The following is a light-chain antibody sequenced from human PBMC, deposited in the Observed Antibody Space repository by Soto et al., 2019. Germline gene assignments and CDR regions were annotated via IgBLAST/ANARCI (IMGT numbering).Light chain of an antibody. CDR2: EAS. J-gene: IGKJ1*01. V-gene: IGKV1-5*03. CDR1: QSISSW. Sequence: DIQMTQSPSTLSASVGDRVTITCRASQSISSWLAWYQQKPGKAPKLLIYEASSLESGVPSRFSGSRSGTEFTLPIRSLQPDDFAAYYCQQYNSYSPRTFGQGTKVEIK. CDR3: QQYNSYSPRT.